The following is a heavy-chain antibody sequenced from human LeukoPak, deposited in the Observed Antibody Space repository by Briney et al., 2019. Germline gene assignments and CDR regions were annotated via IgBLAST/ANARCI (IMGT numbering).Heavy chain of an antibody. J-gene: IGHJ4*02. Sequence: PSETLSLTCAVYGGSFSGYYWSWIRQPPGKGLEWIGEINHSGSTNYNPSLKSRGTISVDTSKNQFSLKLSSVTAADTAVYYCASSRTLDYWGQGTLVTVSS. CDR3: ASSRTLDY. V-gene: IGHV4-34*01. CDR2: INHSGST. CDR1: GGSFSGYY.